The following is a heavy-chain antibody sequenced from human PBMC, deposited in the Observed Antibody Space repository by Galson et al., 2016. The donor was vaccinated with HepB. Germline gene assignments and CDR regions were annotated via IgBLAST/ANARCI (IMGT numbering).Heavy chain of an antibody. CDR1: GYTFISYG. J-gene: IGHJ4*02. D-gene: IGHD6-6*01. V-gene: IGHV1-18*01. CDR2: IRAYSGHT. Sequence: SVKVSCKASGYTFISYGISWVRQAPGQGFEWMGWIRAYSGHTKYEQKLQGRVTMTTDTSTSTAYMGLRSLRSDDPAGYFCLREWDFECRSSLLGFAFDYWGQGTLVTVSS. CDR3: LREWDFECRSSLLGFAFDY.